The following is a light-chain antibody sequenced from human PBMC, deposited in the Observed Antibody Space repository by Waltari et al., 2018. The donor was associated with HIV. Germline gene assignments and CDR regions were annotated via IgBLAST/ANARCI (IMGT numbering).Light chain of an antibody. CDR3: AAWDDSLNGPV. CDR2: TNN. V-gene: IGLV1-44*01. Sequence: QSVLTQPPSASETPGQRVTISCSGSNSNIGSNPVNWYQQLPGTAPKLLIYTNNQRPSGVPDRFSGSKSGTSASLAISGLQSEDEADYYCAAWDDSLNGPVFGGGTKLTVL. CDR1: NSNIGSNP. J-gene: IGLJ3*02.